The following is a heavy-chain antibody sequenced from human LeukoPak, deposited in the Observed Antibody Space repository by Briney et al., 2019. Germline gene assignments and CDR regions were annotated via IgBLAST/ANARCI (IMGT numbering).Heavy chain of an antibody. CDR3: ARVGGAARSYFNY. J-gene: IGHJ4*02. CDR1: GGTFNSYA. V-gene: IGHV1-69*05. D-gene: IGHD6-6*01. CDR2: IIPIFGTA. Sequence: SVKVSCKASGGTFNSYAISWVRQAPGQGLEWMGGIIPIFGTANYAQKFQGRVTITTDESTSTAYMELSSLRSEDTAVYYCARVGGAARSYFNYWGQGTLVTVSS.